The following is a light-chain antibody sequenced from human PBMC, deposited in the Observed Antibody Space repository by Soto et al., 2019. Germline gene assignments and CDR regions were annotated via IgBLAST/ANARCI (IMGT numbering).Light chain of an antibody. CDR2: ATS. CDR3: QQYNNWPLT. CDR1: HRVSSY. V-gene: IGKV3-15*01. Sequence: TQSPGPLSLSPGERATLSCRASHRVSSYLAWYQQKPGQAPRLLIFATSTRATGIPARFSGSGSGTEFTLTISSLQSEDFAVYYCQQYNNWPLTFGGGTKVDI. J-gene: IGKJ4*01.